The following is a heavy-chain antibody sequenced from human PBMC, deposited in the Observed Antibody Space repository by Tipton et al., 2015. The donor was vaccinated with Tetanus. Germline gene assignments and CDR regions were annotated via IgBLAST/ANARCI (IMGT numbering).Heavy chain of an antibody. V-gene: IGHV4-39*07. Sequence: TLSLTCTVSGGSISSSSYYWSWIRQPPGKGLEWIGEINHSGSTNYNPSLKSRVTISVDTSKNQFSLKLSSVTAADTAVYYCARSEFRRWLQFHGNFDYWGQGTLVTVSS. D-gene: IGHD5-24*01. J-gene: IGHJ4*02. CDR2: INHSGST. CDR3: ARSEFRRWLQFHGNFDY. CDR1: GGSISSSSYY.